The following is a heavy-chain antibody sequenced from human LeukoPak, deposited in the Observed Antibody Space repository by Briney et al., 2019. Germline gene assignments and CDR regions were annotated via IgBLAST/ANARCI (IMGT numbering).Heavy chain of an antibody. D-gene: IGHD3-3*01. Sequence: ASVKVSCKASGYTFTSYGISWVRQAPGQGLEWMGWISAYNGNTNYAQKLQGRVTMTTDTSTSTAYMELRSLRSDDTAVYYCARVNFPPSYYYYYYMDVWGKGTTVTVSS. V-gene: IGHV1-18*01. CDR3: ARVNFPPSYYYYYYMDV. J-gene: IGHJ6*03. CDR1: GYTFTSYG. CDR2: ISAYNGNT.